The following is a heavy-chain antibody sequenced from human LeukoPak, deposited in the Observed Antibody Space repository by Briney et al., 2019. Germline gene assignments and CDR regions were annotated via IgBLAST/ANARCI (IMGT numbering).Heavy chain of an antibody. CDR2: IYYSGST. V-gene: IGHV4-39*01. CDR3: ASHGRRGYSYGSSP. J-gene: IGHJ5*02. D-gene: IGHD5-18*01. CDR1: GGSISSSSYY. Sequence: SGTPSLTCTVSGGSISSSSYYWGWIRQPPGKGLEWIGGIYYSGSTYYNPSLKSRVTISVDTSKNQFSLKLSSVTAADTAVYYCASHGRRGYSYGSSPWGQGTLVTVSS.